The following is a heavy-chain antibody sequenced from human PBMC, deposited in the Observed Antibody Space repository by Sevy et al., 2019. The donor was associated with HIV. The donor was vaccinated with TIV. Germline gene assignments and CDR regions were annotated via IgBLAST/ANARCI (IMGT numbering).Heavy chain of an antibody. CDR2: IRFDGSIK. CDR3: AKVWHIVEIPAAIDYYYGMDV. V-gene: IGHV3-30*02. Sequence: GGSLRLSCAASGFTFSTYGMHWVRQAPGKGLEWVAFIRFDGSIKYYRDSVKGRLTISRDNSKNTLYLQMNSLRAEDTALYFCAKVWHIVEIPAAIDYYYGMDVWGQGTTVTVSS. CDR1: GFTFSTYG. D-gene: IGHD2-2*01. J-gene: IGHJ6*02.